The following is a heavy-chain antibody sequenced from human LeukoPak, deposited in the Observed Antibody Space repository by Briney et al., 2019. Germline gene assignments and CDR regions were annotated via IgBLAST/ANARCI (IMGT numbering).Heavy chain of an antibody. V-gene: IGHV3-74*01. CDR1: GFTFNDYW. CDR2: IKGDGSST. CDR3: ARDLSYSLEY. J-gene: IGHJ4*02. Sequence: GGSLRLSCAASGFTFNDYWMHWVRQAPGKGRVWVSRIKGDGSSTTYADSVKGRFTISRDNAKNTLYLQMNSLRAEDTAVYYCARDLSYSLEYWGQGTLVTVSS. D-gene: IGHD3-10*01.